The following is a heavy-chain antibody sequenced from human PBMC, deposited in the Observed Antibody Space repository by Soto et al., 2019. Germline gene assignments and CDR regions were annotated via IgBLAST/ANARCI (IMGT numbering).Heavy chain of an antibody. J-gene: IGHJ5*02. D-gene: IGHD6-13*01. Sequence: GESLKISCKGSGYSFTSYWISWVRQMPGKGLEWMGRIDPSDSYTNYSPSFQGHVTISADKSISTAYLQWSSLKASDTAMYYCARHGHIAAAGTWPPNNWSDPWGQGTLVTVSS. CDR1: GYSFTSYW. V-gene: IGHV5-10-1*01. CDR3: ARHGHIAAAGTWPPNNWSDP. CDR2: IDPSDSYT.